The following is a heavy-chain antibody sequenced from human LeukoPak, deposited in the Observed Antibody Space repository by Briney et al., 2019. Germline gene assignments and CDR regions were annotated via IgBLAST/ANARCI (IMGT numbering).Heavy chain of an antibody. V-gene: IGHV6-1*01. J-gene: IGHJ5*02. Sequence: SQTLSLTRAISGDSVSSDSAAWNWIRQSPSRGLEWLGRTYYMSKWYNDYAVSVTSRITTNPDTSKNQFSLQLNSVTPEDTAVYYCARSSVVVVAATYDTYNWFDPWGQGTLVTVSS. CDR1: GDSVSSDSAA. D-gene: IGHD2-15*01. CDR3: ARSSVVVVAATYDTYNWFDP. CDR2: TYYMSKWYN.